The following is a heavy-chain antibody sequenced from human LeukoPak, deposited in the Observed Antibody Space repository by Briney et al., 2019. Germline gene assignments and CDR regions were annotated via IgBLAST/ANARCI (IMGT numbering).Heavy chain of an antibody. D-gene: IGHD2-21*01. CDR2: IDRDGGEK. Sequence: GGSLRLSCAAPGLTFSGSWMSWVRQAPGQGLEWVALIDRDGGEKYYGDSVKGRFTISRDNTKNSLYLQMNSLIPEDTAVYYCAKSGTYFDFDHWGQGTLVTVTS. V-gene: IGHV3-7*01. CDR1: GLTFSGSW. J-gene: IGHJ4*02. CDR3: AKSGTYFDFDH.